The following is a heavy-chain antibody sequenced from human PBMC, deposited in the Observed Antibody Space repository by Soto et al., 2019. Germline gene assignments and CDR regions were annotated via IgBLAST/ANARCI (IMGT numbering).Heavy chain of an antibody. CDR2: IYYSGST. Sequence: QLQLQESGPGLVKPSETLSLTCTVSGGSISSSSYYWGWIRQPPGKGLEWIGSIYYSGSTYYNPSLKSRVTISVDTSKNQFSLMLSSVTAADTAVYYCARLYCSGGSGPFDYWGQGTLVTVSS. J-gene: IGHJ4*02. D-gene: IGHD2-15*01. V-gene: IGHV4-39*01. CDR3: ARLYCSGGSGPFDY. CDR1: GGSISSSSYY.